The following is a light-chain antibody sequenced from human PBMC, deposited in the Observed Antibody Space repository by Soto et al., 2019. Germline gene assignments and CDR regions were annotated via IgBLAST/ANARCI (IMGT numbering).Light chain of an antibody. J-gene: IGKJ4*01. CDR1: QSISNY. V-gene: IGKV1-39*01. CDR3: PQSYSNSLT. CDR2: SAS. Sequence: DIQMTQSPSSLSASVGDRVTITCRTSQSISNYLNWYQHKPGKAPTLLIYSASSFQSGVPSSCSGSGSGTEFTRTISSLPPEDYETYDCPQSYSNSLTFGGGTKVEI.